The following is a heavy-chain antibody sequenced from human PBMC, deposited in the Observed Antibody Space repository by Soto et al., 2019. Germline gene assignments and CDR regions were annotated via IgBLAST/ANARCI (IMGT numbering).Heavy chain of an antibody. V-gene: IGHV4-31*03. D-gene: IGHD6-6*01. CDR3: ARGGIYSSSPRS. CDR2: IYYSGST. Sequence: PSETLSLTCTVSGGSISSGGYYWSWIRQHPGKGLEWIGYIYYSGSTYYNPSLKSRVTISVDTSKNQFSLKLSSVTAADTAVYYCARGGIYSSSPRSWGQGTLVTVSS. CDR1: GGSISSGGYY. J-gene: IGHJ5*02.